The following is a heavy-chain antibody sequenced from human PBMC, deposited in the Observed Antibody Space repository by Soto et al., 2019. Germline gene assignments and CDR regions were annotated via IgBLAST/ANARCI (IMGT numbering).Heavy chain of an antibody. D-gene: IGHD3-3*01. V-gene: IGHV4-39*01. CDR2: ITYSGST. CDR3: AKRGFWSDVRVADY. CDR1: GGSLTRGSSY. J-gene: IGHJ4*02. Sequence: QSQLQESGPGLVKPSETLSLTCTVSGGSLTRGSSYWGWIRQPPGKGLEWIGSITYSGSTYYNPSVKSLITMSVDTSKNLYTLKMRSVTAADTAVYFCAKRGFWSDVRVADYWGQGILVTVSS.